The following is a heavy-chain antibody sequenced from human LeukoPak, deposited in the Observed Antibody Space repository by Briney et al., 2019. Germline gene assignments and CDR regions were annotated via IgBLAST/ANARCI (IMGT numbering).Heavy chain of an antibody. D-gene: IGHD1-26*01. CDR3: ARAVSGSYPDAFDI. J-gene: IGHJ3*02. CDR2: ISSSSSYI. CDR1: GFTFSSYE. V-gene: IGHV3-21*01. Sequence: GGSLRLSCAASGFTFSSYEMNWVRQAPGKGLEWVSSISSSSSYIYYADSVKGRFTISRDNAKNSLYLQMNSLRAEDTAVYYCARAVSGSYPDAFDIWGQGTMVTVSS.